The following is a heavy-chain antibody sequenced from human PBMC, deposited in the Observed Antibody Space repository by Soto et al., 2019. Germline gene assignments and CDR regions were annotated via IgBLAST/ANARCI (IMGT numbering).Heavy chain of an antibody. D-gene: IGHD3-10*01. V-gene: IGHV4-39*01. CDR1: GGSISSSSYY. Sequence: SETLSLTCTVSGGSISSSSYYWGWIRQHPGKGLEWIGSIYYSGSTYYNPSLKSRVTISVDTSKNQFSLKLSSVTAADTAVYYCARVGSGSYPYYYYYGMDVWGQGTTVTVSS. CDR3: ARVGSGSYPYYYYYGMDV. J-gene: IGHJ6*02. CDR2: IYYSGST.